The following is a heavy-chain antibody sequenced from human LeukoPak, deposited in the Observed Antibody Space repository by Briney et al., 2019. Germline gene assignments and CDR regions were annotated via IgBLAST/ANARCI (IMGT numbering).Heavy chain of an antibody. J-gene: IGHJ4*02. CDR3: AREAQYYYDSSGYYDY. CDR2: IYYSGST. CDR1: GGSISSYY. D-gene: IGHD3-22*01. Sequence: SETLSLTCTVSGGSISSYYWSWIRQPPGKGLEWIGYIYYSGSTNYNPSLKSRVTISVDTSKNQFSLKLRSVTAADTAVYYCAREAQYYYDSSGYYDYWGQGTLVTVSS. V-gene: IGHV4-59*12.